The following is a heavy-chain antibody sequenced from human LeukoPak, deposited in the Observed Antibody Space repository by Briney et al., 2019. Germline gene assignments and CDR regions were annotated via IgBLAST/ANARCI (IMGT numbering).Heavy chain of an antibody. Sequence: GGSLRLSCAASGFLFSSRVMSWVRQAPGKGLEWIAYINHNGEAIYYPEFVKGRFIISRDNAKNTLFLQMNDLRDEDTAVYYCARDYDWALDFWGQGTRVTVSS. CDR1: GFLFSSRV. J-gene: IGHJ4*02. V-gene: IGHV3-48*02. CDR2: INHNGEAI. D-gene: IGHD3-9*01. CDR3: ARDYDWALDF.